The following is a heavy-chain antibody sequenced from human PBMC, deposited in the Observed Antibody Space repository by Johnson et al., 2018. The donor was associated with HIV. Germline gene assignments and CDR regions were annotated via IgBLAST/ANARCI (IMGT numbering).Heavy chain of an antibody. V-gene: IGHV3-13*01. J-gene: IGHJ3*02. CDR2: IGTAGDT. D-gene: IGHD1-26*01. CDR1: GFTFSNYD. CDR3: ARGKRFGGTQEAFDI. Sequence: VLLVESGGGLVQPGGSLRLSCVASGFTFSNYDLHWVRQATGKGLEWVSTIGTAGDTYYPSSVKGRFTISRDNSKNTLYLQMNSLRAEDTAVYYCARGKRFGGTQEAFDIWGQGTMVTVSS.